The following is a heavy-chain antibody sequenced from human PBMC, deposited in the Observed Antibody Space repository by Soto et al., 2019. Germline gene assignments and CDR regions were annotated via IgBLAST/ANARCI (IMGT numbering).Heavy chain of an antibody. CDR1: GFKFNNYA. CDR3: AKGLYYYDSSGYRLFDY. J-gene: IGHJ4*02. CDR2: VSVSGGTT. D-gene: IGHD3-22*01. V-gene: IGHV3-23*01. Sequence: MXLSCASSGFKFNNYAMSWFRQAPVKGLEWVSTVSVSGGTTYYADSLKGRFTISRDNSKKTVYLQMNRLRADDTAIYYCAKGLYYYDSSGYRLFDYWGQGTLVTVSS.